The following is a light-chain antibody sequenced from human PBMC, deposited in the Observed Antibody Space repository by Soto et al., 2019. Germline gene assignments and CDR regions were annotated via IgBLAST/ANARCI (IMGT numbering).Light chain of an antibody. V-gene: IGKV3-11*01. Sequence: EIVMTQSPATLSLYPGERATLSCRASQSVGSYLVWYQQKPGQAPRLLIHGASNRATGIPARFSGSGSGTDFTLTISSLEPEDFAVYYCQQRSSWPPLFGQGTRLEIK. CDR1: QSVGSY. J-gene: IGKJ5*01. CDR3: QQRSSWPPL. CDR2: GAS.